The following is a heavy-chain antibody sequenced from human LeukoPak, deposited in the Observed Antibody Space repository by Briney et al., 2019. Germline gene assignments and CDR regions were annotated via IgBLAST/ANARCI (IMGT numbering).Heavy chain of an antibody. CDR3: ARYSGYDSLFFDY. CDR2: INHSGST. D-gene: IGHD5-12*01. Sequence: PSETLSLTCAVYGGSFSAYYWNWIRQPPGKGLEWIGEINHSGSTNYNPSLKSRVTISVDTSKNHFSLKLSSVTAADTAVYYCARYSGYDSLFFDYWGQGTLVTVSS. CDR1: GGSFSAYY. J-gene: IGHJ4*02. V-gene: IGHV4-34*01.